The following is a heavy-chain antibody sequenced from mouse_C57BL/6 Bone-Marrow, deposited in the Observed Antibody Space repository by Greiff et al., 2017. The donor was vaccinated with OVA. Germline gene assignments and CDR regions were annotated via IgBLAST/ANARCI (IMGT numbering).Heavy chain of an antibody. CDR2: IDPSDSYT. D-gene: IGHD1-1*01. V-gene: IGHV1-69*01. Sequence: VQLQQPGAELVMPGASVKLSCKASGYTFTSYWMHWVKQRPGQGLEWIGEIDPSDSYTNYNQKFKGKSTLTVDKSSSPAYMQLSSLTSEDSAVYYCARLLVYWYFDVWGTGTTVTVSS. J-gene: IGHJ1*03. CDR1: GYTFTSYW. CDR3: ARLLVYWYFDV.